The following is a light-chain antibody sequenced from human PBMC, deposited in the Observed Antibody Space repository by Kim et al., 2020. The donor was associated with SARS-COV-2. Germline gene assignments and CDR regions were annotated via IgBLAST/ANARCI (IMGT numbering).Light chain of an antibody. CDR1: QSVTATY. CDR3: QQYAGSPLT. CDR2: GAS. J-gene: IGKJ4*01. V-gene: IGKV3-20*01. Sequence: PGERATLSCRASQSVTATYLAWYQQKPGQAPRLLIYGASSRATGIPDRFSGSGSGTDFTLTINRLEPEDFALYYCQQYAGSPLTFGGGTKVDIK.